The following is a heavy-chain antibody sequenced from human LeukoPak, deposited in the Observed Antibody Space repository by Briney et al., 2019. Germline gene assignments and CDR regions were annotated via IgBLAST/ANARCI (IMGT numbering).Heavy chain of an antibody. Sequence: GGSLRLSCAASGFTFSRSSMTWVRQAPGKGLEWVSFIDRDSSITYYADSVRGRFIISRDNARNSLLLQMNSLRAEDTAVYFCAMYDSGWYLTYWGQGTLVTVSS. CDR2: IDRDSSIT. V-gene: IGHV3-48*01. J-gene: IGHJ4*02. CDR1: GFTFSRSS. D-gene: IGHD6-19*01. CDR3: AMYDSGWYLTY.